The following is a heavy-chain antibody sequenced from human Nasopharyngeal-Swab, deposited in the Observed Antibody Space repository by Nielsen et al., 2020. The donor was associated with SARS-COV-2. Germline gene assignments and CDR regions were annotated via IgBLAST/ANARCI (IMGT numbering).Heavy chain of an antibody. CDR1: GFTFSSYG. J-gene: IGHJ4*02. CDR2: IWYDGSNK. V-gene: IGHV3-33*01. CDR3: ARDFPFGGDVVY. D-gene: IGHD3-10*01. Sequence: GESLKISCAASGFTFSSYGMHWVRQAPGKGLEWVAVIWYDGSNKYYADSVKGRFTISRDNSKNTLYLQMNSLRAEDTAVYYCARDFPFGGDVVYWGQGILVTVSS.